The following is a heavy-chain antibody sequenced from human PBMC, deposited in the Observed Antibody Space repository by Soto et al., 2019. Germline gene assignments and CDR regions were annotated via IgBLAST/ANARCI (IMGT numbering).Heavy chain of an antibody. CDR3: ARDRPIKNGRPSGPYYYYGMDV. D-gene: IGHD6-19*01. CDR2: IIPIFGTA. V-gene: IGHV1-69*01. J-gene: IGHJ6*02. Sequence: QVQLVQSGAEVKKPGSSVKVSCKASGGTFSSYAISWVRQAPGQGLEWMGGIIPIFGTANYAQKFQGRVTITADESTSTAYMELSSLRSEDTAVYYCARDRPIKNGRPSGPYYYYGMDVWGQGTTVTVSS. CDR1: GGTFSSYA.